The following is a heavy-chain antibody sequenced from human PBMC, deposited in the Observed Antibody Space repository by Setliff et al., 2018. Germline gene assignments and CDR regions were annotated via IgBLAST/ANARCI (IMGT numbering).Heavy chain of an antibody. CDR1: GYNFPGYY. D-gene: IGHD1-20*01. Sequence: ASVKVSCKASGYNFPGYYLHWVRQAPGQGLEWMGWISPHTGNTQYAQNFQGRVTMTRDTSITTAYMELSSLRSNDRAFYYCARRAFIETITGYCFDLWGQGTQVTVSS. CDR2: ISPHTGNT. J-gene: IGHJ4*02. V-gene: IGHV1-2*02. CDR3: ARRAFIETITGYCFDL.